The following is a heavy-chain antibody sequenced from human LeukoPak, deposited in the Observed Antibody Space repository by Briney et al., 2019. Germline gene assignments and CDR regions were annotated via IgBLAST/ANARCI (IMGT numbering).Heavy chain of an antibody. J-gene: IGHJ4*02. Sequence: PSETLSLTCTVSGGSISSSSYYWGWIRQPPGKGLEWIGSIYYSGSTYYNPSLKSRVTISVDTSKNQFSLKLSSVTAADTAVYYCARAVAGTELHFDYWGQGTLVTVSS. D-gene: IGHD6-19*01. CDR3: ARAVAGTELHFDY. V-gene: IGHV4-39*07. CDR2: IYYSGST. CDR1: GGSISSSSYY.